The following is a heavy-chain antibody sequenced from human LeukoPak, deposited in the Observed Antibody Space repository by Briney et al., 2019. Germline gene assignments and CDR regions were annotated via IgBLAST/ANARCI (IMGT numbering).Heavy chain of an antibody. CDR1: GGSISSGGYS. J-gene: IGHJ4*02. CDR2: IYHSGST. CDR3: ARGYGDYDY. D-gene: IGHD4-17*01. Sequence: PSETLSLTCAVSGGSISSGGYSWSWIRQPPGKGLEWIGYIYHSGSTYYNPSLKSRVTISVDRSKNQFSLKLSSVTAADTAVYYCARGYGDYDYWGQGTLVTASS. V-gene: IGHV4-30-2*01.